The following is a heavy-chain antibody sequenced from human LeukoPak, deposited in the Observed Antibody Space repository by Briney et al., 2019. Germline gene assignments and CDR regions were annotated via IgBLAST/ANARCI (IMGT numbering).Heavy chain of an antibody. J-gene: IGHJ4*02. V-gene: IGHV3-23*01. CDR3: ATYYYDSSGYYV. Sequence: PGGSLRLSCAASGFTFSSYAMSWVRQAPGKGLEWVSAISGSGGSTYYADSAKGRFTISRDNSKNTLYLQMNSLRAEGTAVYYCATYYYDSSGYYVWGQGTLVTVSS. D-gene: IGHD3-22*01. CDR2: ISGSGGST. CDR1: GFTFSSYA.